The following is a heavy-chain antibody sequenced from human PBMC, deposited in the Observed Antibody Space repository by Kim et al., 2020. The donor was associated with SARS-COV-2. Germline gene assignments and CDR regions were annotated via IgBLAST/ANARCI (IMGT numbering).Heavy chain of an antibody. Sequence: GGSLRLSCAASGFTFSSYAMSWVRQAPGKGLEWVSEISASGGYTYYADSVKGRFTISRGNSKNTLYLQMNALRADDTAVYYCAPLDGFYPDALDIWGQRT. CDR3: APLDGFYPDALDI. CDR2: ISASGGYT. CDR1: GFTFSSYA. D-gene: IGHD1-1*01. J-gene: IGHJ3*02. V-gene: IGHV3-23*01.